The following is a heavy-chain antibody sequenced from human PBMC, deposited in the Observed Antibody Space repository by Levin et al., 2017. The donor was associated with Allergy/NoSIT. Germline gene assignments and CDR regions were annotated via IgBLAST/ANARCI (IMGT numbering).Heavy chain of an antibody. Sequence: PAGGSLRLSCAASGFTFDDYAMHWVRQAPGKGLEWVSGISWNSGSIGYADSVKGRFTISRDNAKNSLYLQMNSLPTEDTALYYCARDNIGLPDAFDIWGQGTMVIVSS. CDR2: ISWNSGSI. D-gene: IGHD3-10*01. CDR1: GFTFDDYA. V-gene: IGHV3-9*01. CDR3: ARDNIGLPDAFDI. J-gene: IGHJ3*02.